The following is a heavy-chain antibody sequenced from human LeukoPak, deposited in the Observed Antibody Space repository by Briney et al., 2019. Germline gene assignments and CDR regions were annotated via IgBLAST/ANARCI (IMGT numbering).Heavy chain of an antibody. CDR2: IDYSGST. CDR1: GGSISSGGYF. J-gene: IGHJ4*02. D-gene: IGHD6-13*01. V-gene: IGHV4-61*08. Sequence: SETLSLTCTVSGGSISSGGYFWSWIRQPPGKGLEWIGYIDYSGSTNYNPSLKSRVTISVDTSKNQFFLKLSSVTAADTAVYYCARHGGSWTFDSWGQGTLVTVSS. CDR3: ARHGGSWTFDS.